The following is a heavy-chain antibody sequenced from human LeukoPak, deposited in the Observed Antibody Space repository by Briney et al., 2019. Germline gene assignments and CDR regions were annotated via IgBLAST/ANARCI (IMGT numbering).Heavy chain of an antibody. Sequence: SETLSLTCAVSGGSLSSGGYSWSWIRQPPGKGLEWIGYIYHSGSTYYNPSLKSRVTISVDRSKNQFSLKLSSVTAADTAVYYCARGLHYYGSGSYYRQDAFDIWGQGTMVTVSS. CDR2: IYHSGST. V-gene: IGHV4-30-2*01. D-gene: IGHD3-10*01. J-gene: IGHJ3*02. CDR3: ARGLHYYGSGSYYRQDAFDI. CDR1: GGSLSSGGYS.